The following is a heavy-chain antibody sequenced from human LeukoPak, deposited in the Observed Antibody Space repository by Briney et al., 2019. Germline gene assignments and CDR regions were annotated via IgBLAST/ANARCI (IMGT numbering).Heavy chain of an antibody. V-gene: IGHV3-23*01. CDR1: GFSFSSYG. CDR3: AKEKQRNFDY. CDR2: ISGSGDST. Sequence: PGGSLRLSCVGSGFSFSSYGMTWVRQAPGKGLEWVSGISGSGDSTYYGDSVQGRFTISRDNSKNTLYLQMNTLRAEDTAVYFCAKEKQRNFDYWGQGTLVTVSS. J-gene: IGHJ4*02.